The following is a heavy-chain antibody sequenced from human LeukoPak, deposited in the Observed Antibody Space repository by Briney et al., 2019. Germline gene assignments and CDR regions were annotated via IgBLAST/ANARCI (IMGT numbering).Heavy chain of an antibody. V-gene: IGHV1-2*02. CDR2: INPNSGGT. J-gene: IGHJ6*03. CDR1: GYTFTGYY. CDR3: ARDRLIQLWQRDYYYYMDV. D-gene: IGHD5-18*01. Sequence: ASVKVSCKASGYTFTGYYMHWVRQAPGQGLEWMGWINPNSGGTNYAQKFQGRVIMTRDTSISTAYMELSRLRSDDTAVYYCARDRLIQLWQRDYYYYMDVWGKGTTVTVSS.